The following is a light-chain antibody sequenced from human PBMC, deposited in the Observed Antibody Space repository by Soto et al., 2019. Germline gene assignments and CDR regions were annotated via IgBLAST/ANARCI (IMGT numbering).Light chain of an antibody. CDR2: GVS. J-gene: IGKJ1*01. CDR1: QSVGDTF. V-gene: IGKV3-20*01. Sequence: EIVLTQSPGTLSLSPGEEATLSCRASQSVGDTFLSWYQQKPGLAPRLLIYGVSNRATGIPDRFSGSGSGTDFTLTISRLEPEDFAVYYCQQYGSSGTFGQGTKVDI. CDR3: QQYGSSGT.